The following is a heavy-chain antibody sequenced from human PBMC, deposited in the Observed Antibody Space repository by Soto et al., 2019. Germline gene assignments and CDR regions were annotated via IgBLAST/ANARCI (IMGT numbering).Heavy chain of an antibody. Sequence: SETLSLTCTVSGGSISSYYWSWIRQPPGKGLEWIGYIYYSGSTNYNPSLKSRVTISVDTSKNQFSLKLSSVTAADTAVYYCARGKYSSVYGMDVWGQGTTVTVSS. CDR1: GGSISSYY. V-gene: IGHV4-59*01. D-gene: IGHD6-19*01. CDR3: ARGKYSSVYGMDV. J-gene: IGHJ6*02. CDR2: IYYSGST.